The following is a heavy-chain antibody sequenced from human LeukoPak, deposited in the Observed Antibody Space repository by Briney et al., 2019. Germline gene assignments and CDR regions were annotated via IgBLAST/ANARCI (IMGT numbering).Heavy chain of an antibody. CDR2: IYPGDPDT. D-gene: IGHD5-12*01. CDR1: GYSFTTYW. CDR3: ARAGYSGYTFDY. V-gene: IGHV5-51*01. J-gene: IGHJ4*02. Sequence: GESLKISCRGSGYSFTTYWIGWVRQMPGKGLEWVGIIYPGDPDTRYRPSFQGQVTISADKSISAAYLQWSSLKASDTAMYYCARAGYSGYTFDYWGQGTLVTVSS.